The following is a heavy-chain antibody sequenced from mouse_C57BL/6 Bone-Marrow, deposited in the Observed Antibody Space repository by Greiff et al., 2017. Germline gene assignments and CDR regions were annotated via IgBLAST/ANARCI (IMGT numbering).Heavy chain of an antibody. V-gene: IGHV1-69*01. CDR2: IDPSDSYT. CDR1: GYTFTSYW. Sequence: VQLQQPGAELVMPGASVKLSCKASGYTFTSYWMHWVKQRPGQGLEWIGEIDPSDSYTNYNQKFKGKTTLTVDKSSSTAYMQLSSLTSEDSAVYYCARAGPYESNPDYWGQGTTLTVSS. J-gene: IGHJ2*01. D-gene: IGHD2-5*01. CDR3: ARAGPYESNPDY.